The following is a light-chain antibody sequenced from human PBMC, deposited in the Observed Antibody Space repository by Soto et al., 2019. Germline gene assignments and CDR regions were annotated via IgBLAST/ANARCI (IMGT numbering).Light chain of an antibody. CDR1: QSVSTR. CDR3: QQYSVYWT. V-gene: IGKV1-5*02. CDR2: DAS. Sequence: DIQMTQSPSSLSASVGDRVTIICRASQSVSTRLAWYQQKPGKAPKVLIYDASSWAGGVPSRFTGSGSGTEFTLTINSLQPDDSATYYCQQYSVYWTFGQGTKVEIK. J-gene: IGKJ1*01.